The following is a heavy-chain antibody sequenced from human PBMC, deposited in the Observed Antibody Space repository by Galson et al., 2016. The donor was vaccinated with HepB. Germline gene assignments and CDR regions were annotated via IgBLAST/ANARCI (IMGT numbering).Heavy chain of an antibody. Sequence: SLRLSCAASGFSFSSYSMNWVRQAPGKGLEWVSFISGGSSDIYYADSAKGRFTISRDNAKNSLYLQMYSLRAEDTAVYYCVPRWVHLNGLFQLDHWGQGTLVTVSS. CDR2: ISGGSSDI. J-gene: IGHJ4*02. V-gene: IGHV3-21*01. CDR3: VPRWVHLNGLFQLDH. CDR1: GFSFSSYS. D-gene: IGHD5-24*01.